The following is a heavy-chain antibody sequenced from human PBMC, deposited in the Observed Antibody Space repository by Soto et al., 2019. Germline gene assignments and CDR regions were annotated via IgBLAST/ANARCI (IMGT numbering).Heavy chain of an antibody. CDR1: GGSISSGGYS. V-gene: IGHV4-30-2*01. D-gene: IGHD3-10*01. CDR3: ARGGRFGESEHYYYYYGMDV. J-gene: IGHJ6*02. Sequence: SETLSLTCAVSGGSISSGGYSWSWIRQPPGKGLEWIGYIYHSGSTYYNPSLKSRVTISVDRSKNQFSLKLSSVTAADTAVYYCARGGRFGESEHYYYYYGMDVWGQGTTVTVSS. CDR2: IYHSGST.